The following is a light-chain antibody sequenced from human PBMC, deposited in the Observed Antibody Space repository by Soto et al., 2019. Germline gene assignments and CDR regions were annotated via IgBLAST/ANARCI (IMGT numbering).Light chain of an antibody. J-gene: IGKJ5*01. CDR3: QQLDTYEIT. V-gene: IGKV1-9*01. CDR1: QGISSY. Sequence: IQLTQSPSSLSASVGDRVTITCRASQGISSYLAWYQQKPGKAPNLLIFAASTLQSGVPSRLSGSGSGTDFTLTISSLQPEDFATYYCQQLDTYEITFGQGTRLEIK. CDR2: AAS.